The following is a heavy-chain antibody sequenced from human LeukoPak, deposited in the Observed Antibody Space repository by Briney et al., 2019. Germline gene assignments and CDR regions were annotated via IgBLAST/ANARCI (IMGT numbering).Heavy chain of an antibody. D-gene: IGHD1-26*01. V-gene: IGHV3-48*02. J-gene: IGHJ4*02. Sequence: SGGSLRLSCAASGFTFSRYSMNWVREAPGKGLEWVSYISSTSSTIYYADSVKGRFTISRDIAQNSLFLQMNSLRDEDTAVYYCATDAGATNYWGQGTLVSVSS. CDR3: ATDAGATNY. CDR2: ISSTSSTI. CDR1: GFTFSRYS.